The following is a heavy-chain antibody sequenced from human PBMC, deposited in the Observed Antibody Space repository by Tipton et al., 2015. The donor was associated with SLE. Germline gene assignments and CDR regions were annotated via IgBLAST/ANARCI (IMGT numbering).Heavy chain of an antibody. J-gene: IGHJ3*02. Sequence: LRLSCTVSGGSISSYYWSWIRQPPGKGLEWIGYIYYSGSTNYNPSLKSRVTISVDTSKNQFSLKLSSVTAADTAVYYCARDNWAGAFDIWGQGTMVTVSS. V-gene: IGHV4-59*12. CDR2: IYYSGST. CDR1: GGSISSYY. D-gene: IGHD7-27*01. CDR3: ARDNWAGAFDI.